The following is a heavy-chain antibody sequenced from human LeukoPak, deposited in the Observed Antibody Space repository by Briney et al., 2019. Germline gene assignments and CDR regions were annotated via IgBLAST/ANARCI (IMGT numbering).Heavy chain of an antibody. CDR2: IYSSGST. Sequence: SETLSLTCSVSSGSISSGTYYWSWIRQPAGKGLEWIGRIYSSGSTNYNPSLKSRVTISVDTSKNQFSLKLSSVTAADTAVYYCARGRTYYYGSGSYPRALDYWGQGTLVTVSS. J-gene: IGHJ4*02. D-gene: IGHD3-10*01. CDR3: ARGRTYYYGSGSYPRALDY. CDR1: SGSISSGTYY. V-gene: IGHV4-61*02.